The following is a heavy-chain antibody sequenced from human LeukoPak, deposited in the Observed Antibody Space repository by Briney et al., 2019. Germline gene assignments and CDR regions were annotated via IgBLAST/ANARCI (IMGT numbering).Heavy chain of an antibody. V-gene: IGHV4-39*01. CDR1: GGSISSSSYC. Sequence: SETLSLTFTISGGSISSSSYCWGWIRQPPGKGLEWIGSIYYSGSTYYNPSLKSRVTISVDTSKNQFSLKLSSVTAADTAVYYTARCAIVFRYWGPGTLVTVSS. CDR3: ARCAIVFRY. D-gene: IGHD2/OR15-2a*01. J-gene: IGHJ4*02. CDR2: IYYSGST.